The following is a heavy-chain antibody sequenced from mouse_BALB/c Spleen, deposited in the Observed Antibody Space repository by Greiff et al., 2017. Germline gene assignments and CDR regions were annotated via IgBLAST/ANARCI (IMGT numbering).Heavy chain of an antibody. J-gene: IGHJ2*01. Sequence: VQLQQSGAELVKPGASVKLSCTASGFNIKDTYMHWVKQRPEQGLEWIGRIDPGDGDTNYNGKFKGKATLTADKSSSTAYMQLSSLTSEDSAVYFCARWGGRGFDYWGQGTTLTVSS. CDR3: ARWGGRGFDY. V-gene: IGHV14-3*02. D-gene: IGHD3-3*01. CDR1: GFNIKDTY. CDR2: IDPGDGDT.